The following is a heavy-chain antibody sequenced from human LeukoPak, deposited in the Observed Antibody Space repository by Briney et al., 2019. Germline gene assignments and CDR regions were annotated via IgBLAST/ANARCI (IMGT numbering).Heavy chain of an antibody. CDR2: MNPNSGNT. J-gene: IGHJ4*02. CDR3: ARGLRFLEWPHDDY. D-gene: IGHD3-3*01. V-gene: IGHV1-8*02. CDR1: GYTFTSYG. Sequence: ASVKVSCKASGYTFTSYGLSWVRQATGQGLEWMGWMNPNSGNTGYAQKFQGRVTMTRNTSISTAYMELSSLRSEDTAVYYCARGLRFLEWPHDDYWGQGTLVTVSS.